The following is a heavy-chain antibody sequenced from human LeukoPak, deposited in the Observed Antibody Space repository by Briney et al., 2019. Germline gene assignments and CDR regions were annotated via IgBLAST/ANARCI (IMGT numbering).Heavy chain of an antibody. V-gene: IGHV3-73*01. J-gene: IGHJ4*02. D-gene: IGHD2-2*01. CDR2: IRNKRDNYAT. Sequence: GGSLRLSCAASGFTLSDSHMHWVRQAPGKGLVWVGHIRNKRDNYATAYAVSVQGRFTISRDDSTNMAYLQMNSLKTEDTAVYYCSRQTDSCHDFWGQGTLVSVSS. CDR3: SRQTDSCHDF. CDR1: GFTLSDSH.